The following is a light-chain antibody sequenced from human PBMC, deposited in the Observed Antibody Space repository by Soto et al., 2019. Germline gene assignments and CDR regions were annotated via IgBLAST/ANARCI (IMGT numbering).Light chain of an antibody. Sequence: QSALTQPPSASGSPGQSVTISCTGTSSDVGSYNYVSWYQQHLGKAPKLMIYEVSKRPSGVPDRFSGSKSGNTASLTVSGLQAEDEADYYCSSYAGSNTHVFGTGTKLTVL. CDR2: EVS. V-gene: IGLV2-8*01. CDR1: SSDVGSYNY. J-gene: IGLJ1*01. CDR3: SSYAGSNTHV.